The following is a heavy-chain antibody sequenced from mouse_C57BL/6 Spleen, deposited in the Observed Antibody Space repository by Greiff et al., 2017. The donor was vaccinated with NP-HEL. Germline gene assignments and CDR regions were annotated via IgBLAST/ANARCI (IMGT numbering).Heavy chain of an antibody. CDR1: GYTFTSYW. CDR2: IHPNSGST. J-gene: IGHJ2*01. V-gene: IGHV1-64*01. Sequence: QVQLQQPGAELVKPGASVKLSCKASGYTFTSYWMHWVKQRPGQGLEWIGMIHPNSGSTNYNEKFKSKATLTVDKSSSTAYMQLSSLTSEDSAVYYCSYSNYVGDYGGQGTTLTVSS. CDR3: SYSNYVGDY. D-gene: IGHD2-5*01.